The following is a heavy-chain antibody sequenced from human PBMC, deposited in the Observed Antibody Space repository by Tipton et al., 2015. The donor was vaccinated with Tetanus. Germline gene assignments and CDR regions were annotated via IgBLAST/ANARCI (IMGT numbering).Heavy chain of an antibody. CDR2: INPTDYQT. CDR1: GYNFTIYW. CDR3: ARRRSAILSGSYHWYFDI. V-gene: IGHV5-51*01. Sequence: GAEVKKPGESLKISCKPSGYNFTIYWIGWVRQMPGKGLEWMGVINPTDYQTSYNPSFEGQVTISADRSINTAYLQWSSLQTSDTAIYFCARRRSAILSGSYHWYFDIWGRGTLVTVSS. D-gene: IGHD3-9*01. J-gene: IGHJ2*01.